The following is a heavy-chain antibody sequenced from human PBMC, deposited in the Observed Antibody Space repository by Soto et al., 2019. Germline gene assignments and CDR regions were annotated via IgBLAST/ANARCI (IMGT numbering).Heavy chain of an antibody. D-gene: IGHD6-19*01. V-gene: IGHV4-39*01. J-gene: IGHJ6*02. CDR1: GGSISSSSYY. CDR3: AAGLAVAGLYYYYYGMDV. CDR2: IYYSGST. Sequence: SETLSLTCTVFGGSISSSSYYWGWIRQPPGKGLEWIGSIYYSGSTYYNPSLKSRVTISVDTSKNQFSLKLSSVTAADTAVYYCAAGLAVAGLYYYYYGMDVWGQGTTVTVSS.